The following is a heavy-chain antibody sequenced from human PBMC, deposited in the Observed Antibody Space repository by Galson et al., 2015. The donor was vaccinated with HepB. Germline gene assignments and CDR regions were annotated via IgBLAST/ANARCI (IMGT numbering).Heavy chain of an antibody. CDR3: ARALSSSGTRPPYFDY. CDR2: IDWDDDK. CDR1: GFSLSTSGMC. J-gene: IGHJ4*02. Sequence: PALVKPTQTLTLTCTFSGFSLSTSGMCVSWIRQPPGKALEWLALIDWDDDKYYSTSLKTRLTISKDTSKNQVVLTMTNMDPVDTATYYCARALSSSGTRPPYFDYWGQGTLVTVSS. D-gene: IGHD6-19*01. V-gene: IGHV2-70*01.